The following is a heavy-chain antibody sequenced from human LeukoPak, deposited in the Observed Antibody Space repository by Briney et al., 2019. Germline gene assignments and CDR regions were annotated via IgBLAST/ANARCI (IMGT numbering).Heavy chain of an antibody. CDR1: GGSISSSNW. J-gene: IGHJ4*02. D-gene: IGHD3-10*01. Sequence: SETLSLTCAVSGGSISSSNWWSWVRQPPGKGLEWIGEIYHSGSTNYNPSLKSRVTISVDKSKNQFSLKLSSVTAADAAVYYCARVYGSGEFFDYWGQGTLVTVSS. V-gene: IGHV4-4*02. CDR3: ARVYGSGEFFDY. CDR2: IYHSGST.